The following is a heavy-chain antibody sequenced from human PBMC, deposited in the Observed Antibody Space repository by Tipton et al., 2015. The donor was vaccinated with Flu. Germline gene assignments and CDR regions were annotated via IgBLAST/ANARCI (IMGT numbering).Heavy chain of an antibody. D-gene: IGHD6-13*01. V-gene: IGHV3-15*01. Sequence: SLRLSCTASGFTFSTAWMTWVRQAPGKGLEWVGRIKSRVDGETTDYAAPVKGRFTISRDDSKNTVYLQMNSLKTEDTAVYYCTIDKSPTYSSRWYTGLSGYWGQGTLVTVSP. CDR1: GFTFSTAW. CDR2: IKSRVDGETT. CDR3: TIDKSPTYSSRWYTGLSGY. J-gene: IGHJ4*02.